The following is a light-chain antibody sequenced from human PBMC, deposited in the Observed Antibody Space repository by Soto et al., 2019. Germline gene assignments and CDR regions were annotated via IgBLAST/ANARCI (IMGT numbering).Light chain of an antibody. CDR3: QQRLKMWT. V-gene: IGKV3-11*01. CDR2: DAS. CDR1: QSVNNF. J-gene: IGKJ1*01. Sequence: EIVLTQSPATLSLSPVERVTLSCRTSQSVNNFLAWYQQKPGQAPRLLIYDASNRATGIPARFSGSGSGTDFTLTISSLEPEDSAIYYCQQRLKMWTFGQGTKVDIK.